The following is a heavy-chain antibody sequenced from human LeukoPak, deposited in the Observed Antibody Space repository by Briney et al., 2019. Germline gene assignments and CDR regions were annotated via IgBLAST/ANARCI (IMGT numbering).Heavy chain of an antibody. Sequence: GASVKVSCKASGYTFTGSYMRWVRQAHGQGLEWKGWINPNGGGTNYAQKFQGRVTMTRDTTISTAYMELSRLRSDDTAVYYCARGRAGLWHEYDYWGQGTLVTVSS. D-gene: IGHD5-18*01. J-gene: IGHJ4*02. CDR3: ARGRAGLWHEYDY. CDR1: GYTFTGSY. V-gene: IGHV1-2*02. CDR2: INPNGGGT.